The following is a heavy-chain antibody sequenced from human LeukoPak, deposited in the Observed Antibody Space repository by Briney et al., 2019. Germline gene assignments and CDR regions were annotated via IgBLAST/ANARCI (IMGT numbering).Heavy chain of an antibody. CDR1: GFTFSSYS. J-gene: IGHJ1*01. D-gene: IGHD3-22*01. CDR2: ISSSSSTI. V-gene: IGHV3-48*01. Sequence: PGGSLRLSCAASGFTFSSYSMNWVRQAPGKGLEWVSYISSSSSTIYYADSVKGRFTISRDNAKNSLYLQMNSLRAEDTAVYYCARDPLAYYYDSSGYSAEYFQHWGQGTLVTVSS. CDR3: ARDPLAYYYDSSGYSAEYFQH.